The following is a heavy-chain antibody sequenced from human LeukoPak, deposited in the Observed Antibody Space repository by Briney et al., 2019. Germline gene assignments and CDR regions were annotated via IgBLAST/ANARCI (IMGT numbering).Heavy chain of an antibody. D-gene: IGHD2-15*01. CDR1: GYSFTSYW. V-gene: IGHV5-51*01. J-gene: IGHJ5*02. CDR3: ARLEYCSGGSCYGNNWFDP. Sequence: GESLKISCKGSGYSFTSYWIGWVRQMPGKGLEWMGIIYPGDPDTRYSPSFQGQVTISADKSISTAYLQWSSLKASDTAMYYCARLEYCSGGSCYGNNWFDPWGQGTLVTVSS. CDR2: IYPGDPDT.